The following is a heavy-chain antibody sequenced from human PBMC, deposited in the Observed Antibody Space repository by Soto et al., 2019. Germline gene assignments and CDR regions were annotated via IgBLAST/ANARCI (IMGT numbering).Heavy chain of an antibody. V-gene: IGHV3-73*01. Sequence: GGSLRLSCAASGFTFSGSSIHWVRQASGKGLEWVGRIRTKANSYATTYAASVKGRFTISRDDSKNTAFLQMNSLKVEDTAMYYCARRVCSGGDCYSDYWGQGTLVTVSS. J-gene: IGHJ4*02. CDR1: GFTFSGSS. CDR3: ARRVCSGGDCYSDY. CDR2: IRTKANSYAT. D-gene: IGHD2-15*01.